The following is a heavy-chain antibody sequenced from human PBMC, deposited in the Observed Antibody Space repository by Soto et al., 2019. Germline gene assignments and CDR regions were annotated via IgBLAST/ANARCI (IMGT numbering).Heavy chain of an antibody. D-gene: IGHD3-9*01. V-gene: IGHV1-69*01. CDR2: IIPIFGTA. CDR3: ARSLLRYFDLLEEDFTFHY. J-gene: IGHJ4*02. Sequence: QVQLVQSGAEVKKPGSSVKVSCKASGGTFSSYAISWVRQAPGQGLEWMGGIIPIFGTANYAQKFQGRVTITADESTSTAYMELSSLRSEDTAVYYCARSLLRYFDLLEEDFTFHYWGQGTLVTVSS. CDR1: GGTFSSYA.